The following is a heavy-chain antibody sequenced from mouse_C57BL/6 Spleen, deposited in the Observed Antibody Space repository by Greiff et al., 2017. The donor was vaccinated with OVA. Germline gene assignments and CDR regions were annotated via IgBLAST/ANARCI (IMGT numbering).Heavy chain of an antibody. CDR2: INPGSGGT. D-gene: IGHD1-1*01. CDR1: GYAFTNYL. V-gene: IGHV1-54*01. Sequence: QVQLQQSGAELVRPGTSVKVSCKASGYAFTNYLIEWVKQRPGQGLEWIGVINPGSGGTNYNEKFKGKATLTADKSSSTAYMQLSSLTSEDSAVYFCAREYYGSSWAWFAYWGQGTLVTVSA. J-gene: IGHJ3*01. CDR3: AREYYGSSWAWFAY.